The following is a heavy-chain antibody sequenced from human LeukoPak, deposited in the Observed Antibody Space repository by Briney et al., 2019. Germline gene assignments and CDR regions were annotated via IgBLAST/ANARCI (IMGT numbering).Heavy chain of an antibody. CDR3: ARDVEAAGYFDY. CDR2: INPNSGGT. J-gene: IGHJ4*02. CDR1: GYTFTSYY. V-gene: IGHV1-2*06. Sequence: ASVKVSCKASGYTFTSYYMHWVRQAPGQGLEWMGRINPNSGGTNYAQKFQGRVTMTRDTSISTAYMELSRLRSDDTAVYYCARDVEAAGYFDYWGQGTLVTVSS. D-gene: IGHD6-13*01.